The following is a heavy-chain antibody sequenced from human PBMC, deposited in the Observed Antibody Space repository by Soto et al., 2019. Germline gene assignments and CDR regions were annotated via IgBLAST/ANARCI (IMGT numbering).Heavy chain of an antibody. V-gene: IGHV3-33*01. CDR3: ARDGGERGFDY. D-gene: IGHD2-21*01. Sequence: PGGSLRLSCAASGFTFSSYGMHWVRQAPGKGLEWVAVIWYDGSNKYYADSVKGRFTISRDNSKNTLYLQMNSLRAEDTAVYYCARDGGERGFDYWGQGTLVTVSS. CDR2: IWYDGSNK. J-gene: IGHJ4*02. CDR1: GFTFSSYG.